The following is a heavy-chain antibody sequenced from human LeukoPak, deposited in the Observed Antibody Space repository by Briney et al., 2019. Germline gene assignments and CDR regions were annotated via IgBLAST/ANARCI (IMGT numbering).Heavy chain of an antibody. CDR1: GYTFTGYY. CDR2: INPSSGGT. J-gene: IGHJ4*02. CDR3: ARGLAVAGKTIDY. D-gene: IGHD6-19*01. Sequence: ASVKVSCKASGYTFTGYYMHWVRQAPGQGLEWMGWINPSSGGTNYAQKFQGRVTMTRDTSISTAYVELSRLRSDDTAVYYCARGLAVAGKTIDYWGQGTLVTVSS. V-gene: IGHV1-2*02.